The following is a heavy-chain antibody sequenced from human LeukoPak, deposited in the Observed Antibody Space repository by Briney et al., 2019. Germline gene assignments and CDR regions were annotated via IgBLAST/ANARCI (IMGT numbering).Heavy chain of an antibody. D-gene: IGHD3-22*01. CDR2: IRYDGSNK. CDR3: AEDLVNYYDSSGFDY. Sequence: GGSLRLSCAASGFTFSSYGMHWVRQAPGKGLEGVAFIRYDGSNKYYADSVKGRFTISRDNSKNTLYLQMNSLRAEDTAVYYCAEDLVNYYDSSGFDYWGQGTLVTVSS. V-gene: IGHV3-30*02. CDR1: GFTFSSYG. J-gene: IGHJ4*02.